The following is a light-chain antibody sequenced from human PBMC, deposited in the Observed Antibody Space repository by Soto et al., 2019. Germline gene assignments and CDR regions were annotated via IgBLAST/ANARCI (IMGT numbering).Light chain of an antibody. CDR3: SSSAGSNTFVL. J-gene: IGLJ2*01. CDR1: SSDVGGYDY. V-gene: IGLV2-8*01. CDR2: EVS. Sequence: QSALTQPPSAAGAPGQSVTISCTGTSSDVGGYDYVSWYQQHPGKAPMVMIYEVSKRPSGVPDRFSGSKSGNTASLTVSGIQAEDEADYSCSSSAGSNTFVLFGGGTKVTVL.